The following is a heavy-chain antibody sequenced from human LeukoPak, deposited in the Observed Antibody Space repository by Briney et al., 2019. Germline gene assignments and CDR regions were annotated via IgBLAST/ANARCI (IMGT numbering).Heavy chain of an antibody. CDR2: ISWNSGSI. J-gene: IGHJ4*02. CDR3: AKGTPLDY. CDR1: GFTFDDYA. Sequence: GGSLRLSCAASGFTFDDYAMHWARQAPGKGLEWVSGISWNSGSIGYADSVKGRFTISRDNAKNSLYLQMNSLRAEDTALYYCAKGTPLDYWGQGTLVTVSS. V-gene: IGHV3-9*01.